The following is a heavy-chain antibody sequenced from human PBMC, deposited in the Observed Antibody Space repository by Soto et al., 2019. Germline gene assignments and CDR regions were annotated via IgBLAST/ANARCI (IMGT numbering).Heavy chain of an antibody. Sequence: QVQLVESGGGVVQPGRSLRLSCAASGFTFGSYGMHWVRQAPGKGLEWVAVIWYDGSNKYYADSVKGRFTISRDNSKNTLYLQMNSLRAEDTAVYYCARERYSSSWYFDYWGQGTLVTVSS. V-gene: IGHV3-33*01. CDR2: IWYDGSNK. D-gene: IGHD6-13*01. CDR1: GFTFGSYG. CDR3: ARERYSSSWYFDY. J-gene: IGHJ4*02.